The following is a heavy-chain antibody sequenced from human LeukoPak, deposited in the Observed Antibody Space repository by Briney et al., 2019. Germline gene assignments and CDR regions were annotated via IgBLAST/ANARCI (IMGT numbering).Heavy chain of an antibody. CDR3: AREGTYGGSDS. V-gene: IGHV3-23*01. CDR2: ISGSGDST. Sequence: GGSLRLSCAASGFTFSTYAMTWVRQAPGKGLEWVSAISGSGDSTHYADSVKGRFTISRDNSKNTLYLQMNSLRAEDTAVYYCAREGTYGGSDSWGQGTLVTVSS. D-gene: IGHD4-23*01. CDR1: GFTFSTYA. J-gene: IGHJ4*02.